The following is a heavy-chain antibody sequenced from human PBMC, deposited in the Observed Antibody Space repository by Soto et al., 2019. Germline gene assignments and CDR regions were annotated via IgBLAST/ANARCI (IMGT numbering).Heavy chain of an antibody. V-gene: IGHV3-11*01. CDR3: AMGGGNTYYSYGMDV. CDR1: GFTFSDYY. CDR2: ISSSGSTI. Sequence: QVQLVESGGGLVKPGGSLRLSCAASGFTFSDYYMSWIRQAPGKGLEWVSYISSSGSTIYYADSVKGRVTISRDNAKNSLYLQITSPRAEATAVYYCAMGGGNTYYSYGMDVWGQGTTVTVSS. D-gene: IGHD2-15*01. J-gene: IGHJ6*02.